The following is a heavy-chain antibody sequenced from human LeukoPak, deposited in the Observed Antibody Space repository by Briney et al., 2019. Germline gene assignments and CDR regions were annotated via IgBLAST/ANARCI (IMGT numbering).Heavy chain of an antibody. J-gene: IGHJ6*02. V-gene: IGHV1-69*13. CDR2: IIPIFGTA. CDR1: GGTFSIYA. CDR3: AKAASSSWPSYYYGMDV. Sequence: GASVNVSCKASGGTFSIYAISWVRQAPGQGLEWMGGIIPIFGTANYAQKFQGRVTITADESTSTAYMELGSLRSEDTAVYYCAKAASSSWPSYYYGMDVWGQGTTVTVSS. D-gene: IGHD6-13*01.